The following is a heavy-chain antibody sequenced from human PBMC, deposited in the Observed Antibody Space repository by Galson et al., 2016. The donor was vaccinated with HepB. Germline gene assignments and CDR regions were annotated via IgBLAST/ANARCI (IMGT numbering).Heavy chain of an antibody. Sequence: ETLSLTCTVSGDYITSYYWSWIRQPPGKGLEWIGYIYHRGSTNYNPSLKSRVTISVDTSKNQFSLKLSSVTAADTAVYYCARRTSSWYYFDYWGQGTLVTVSS. V-gene: IGHV4-59*08. J-gene: IGHJ4*02. D-gene: IGHD2-2*01. CDR1: GDYITSYY. CDR3: ARRTSSWYYFDY. CDR2: IYHRGST.